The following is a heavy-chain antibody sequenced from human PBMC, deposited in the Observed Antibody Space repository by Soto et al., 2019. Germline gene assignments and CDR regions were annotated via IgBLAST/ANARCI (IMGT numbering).Heavy chain of an antibody. CDR1: GFTFNNYA. V-gene: IGHV3-30-3*01. CDR3: ARDLSRGITLIALEIHY. Sequence: GGSLRLSCAASGFTFNNYAMHWVRQAPGKGLELVAIISYDGSNKFYAESVRGRFTISRDNSKNSVFLQMNSLRSEDTAVYYCARDLSRGITLIALEIHYWGQGTLVTVSS. CDR2: ISYDGSNK. J-gene: IGHJ4*02. D-gene: IGHD3-22*01.